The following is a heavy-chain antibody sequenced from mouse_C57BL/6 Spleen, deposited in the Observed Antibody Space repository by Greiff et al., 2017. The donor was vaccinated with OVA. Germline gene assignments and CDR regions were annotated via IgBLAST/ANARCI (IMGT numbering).Heavy chain of an antibody. J-gene: IGHJ2*01. CDR1: GYSFTDYN. D-gene: IGHD2-4*01. CDR3: ARGGGIYYDLDAGYFDY. Sequence: EVQLVESGPELVKPGASVKISCKASGYSFTDYNMNWVKQSNGKSLEWIGVINPNYGTTSYNQKFKGKATLTVDQSSSTAYMQLNSLTSEDSAVYYCARGGGIYYDLDAGYFDYWGQGTTLTVSS. V-gene: IGHV1-39*01. CDR2: INPNYGTT.